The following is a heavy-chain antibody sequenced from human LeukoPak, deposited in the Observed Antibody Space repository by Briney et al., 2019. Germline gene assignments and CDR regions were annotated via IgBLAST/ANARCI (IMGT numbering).Heavy chain of an antibody. V-gene: IGHV3-7*01. CDR3: ARDGSSSWYWDWFDP. D-gene: IGHD6-13*01. CDR1: GFTFSSYW. CDR2: IKQDGSEK. Sequence: PGGSLRLSCAASGFTFSSYWMSWVRQAPGKGLEWVANIKQDGSEKYYVDSVKGRFTISRDNAKNSLYLQMNSLRAEDTAVYYCARDGSSSWYWDWFDPWGQGTLVTVSS. J-gene: IGHJ5*02.